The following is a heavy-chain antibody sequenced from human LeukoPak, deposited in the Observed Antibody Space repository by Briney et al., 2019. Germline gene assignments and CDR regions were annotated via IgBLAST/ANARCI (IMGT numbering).Heavy chain of an antibody. V-gene: IGHV2-5*01. CDR1: GFSLSTSGVG. CDR2: IYWSDDK. Sequence: ESGPTLVKPTQTLTLTCTFSGFSLSTSGVGVGWIRQPPGKALEWLALIYWSDDKRYGPSLRSRLTITKDTSKNQVALRMTNMDPVDTATYYCAHSRRLAGGFWSDSYDAFDIWGQGTMVTVSS. J-gene: IGHJ3*02. D-gene: IGHD3-3*01. CDR3: AHSRRLAGGFWSDSYDAFDI.